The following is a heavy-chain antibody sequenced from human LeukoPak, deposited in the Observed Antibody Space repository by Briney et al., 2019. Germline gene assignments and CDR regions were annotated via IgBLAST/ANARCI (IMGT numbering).Heavy chain of an antibody. Sequence: GSLRLSCAASGFTFSNYCVTWVRQAPGKALEWVSSISGSGDSTYYADSVKGRFTISRDNSKNTLYLQMNSLRVEDTAIYYCAKYGAPGWSGSLDYWGQGTLVTVSS. V-gene: IGHV3-23*01. D-gene: IGHD4/OR15-4a*01. CDR2: ISGSGDST. CDR3: AKYGAPGWSGSLDY. J-gene: IGHJ4*02. CDR1: GFTFSNYC.